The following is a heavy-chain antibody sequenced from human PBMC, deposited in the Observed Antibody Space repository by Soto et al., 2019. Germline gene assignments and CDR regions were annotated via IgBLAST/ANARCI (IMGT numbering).Heavy chain of an antibody. V-gene: IGHV3-23*01. CDR1: GFTFSSYA. J-gene: IGHJ3*02. CDR3: AKALSQNLDAFDI. Sequence: EVQLLESGGGLVQPGGSLRLSCAASGFTFSSYAMSWVRQAPGKGLEWVSTISGSGGSTYYADSVKGRFTISRDNSKNTLYLQMNSLRADDTDVCYCAKALSQNLDAFDIWGQGTMVTVAS. CDR2: ISGSGGST.